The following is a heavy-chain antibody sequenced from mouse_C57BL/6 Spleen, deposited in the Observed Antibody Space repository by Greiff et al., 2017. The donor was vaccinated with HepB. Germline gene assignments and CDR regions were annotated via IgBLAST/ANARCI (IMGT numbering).Heavy chain of an antibody. D-gene: IGHD1-1*01. CDR1: GYTFTSYW. CDR2: IDPSDSYT. Sequence: QVQLQQPGAELVMPGASVKLSCKASGYTFTSYWMHWVKQRPGQGLEWIGEIDPSDSYTNYNQKFKGKSTLTVDKSSSTAYMQLSSLTSEDSAVYYCARSADDYGMSYGFAYWGQGTLVTVSA. V-gene: IGHV1-69*01. CDR3: ARSADDYGMSYGFAY. J-gene: IGHJ3*01.